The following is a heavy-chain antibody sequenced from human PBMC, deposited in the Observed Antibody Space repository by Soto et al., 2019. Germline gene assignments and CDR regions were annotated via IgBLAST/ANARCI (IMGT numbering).Heavy chain of an antibody. J-gene: IGHJ4*02. V-gene: IGHV3-7*04. CDR2: INEDGSKK. CDR1: RFTFTRYW. Sequence: GGSLRLSCAASRFTFTRYWVSWVRQAPGKGLEWVANINEDGSKKNYVDSVKGRFTISRDNTKNSFYLQMNSLRAEDTAVYYCARAGWWGKGTLVTVSS. CDR3: ARAGW. D-gene: IGHD2-15*01.